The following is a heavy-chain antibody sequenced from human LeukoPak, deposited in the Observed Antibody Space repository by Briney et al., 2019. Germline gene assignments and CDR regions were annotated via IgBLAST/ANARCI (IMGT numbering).Heavy chain of an antibody. D-gene: IGHD3-22*01. CDR1: GDSISSHY. J-gene: IGHJ4*02. V-gene: IGHV4-59*11. CDR3: ASLPLYYDSSGSFFDY. Sequence: SETLSLTCTISGDSISSHYWSWIRQPPGKGLEWIGYIYHDGVTNYNPSLMSRVTISVDTSKNQFSLKLSSVTAADTAVYYCASLPLYYDSSGSFFDYWGQGTLVTVSS. CDR2: IYHDGVT.